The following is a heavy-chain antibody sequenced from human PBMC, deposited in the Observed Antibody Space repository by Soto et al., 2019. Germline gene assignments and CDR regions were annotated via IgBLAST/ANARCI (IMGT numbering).Heavy chain of an antibody. D-gene: IGHD3-10*01. CDR3: AREKKSGWFDP. V-gene: IGHV1-69*04. J-gene: IGHJ5*02. CDR2: IIPILGIA. CDR1: GGTFSSYT. Sequence: GASVKVSCKASGGTFSSYTISWVRQAPGQGLEWMGRIIPILGIANYAQKFQGRVTITADKSTSTAYMELSSLRSEDTAVYYCAREKKSGWFDPWGQGTLVTVSS.